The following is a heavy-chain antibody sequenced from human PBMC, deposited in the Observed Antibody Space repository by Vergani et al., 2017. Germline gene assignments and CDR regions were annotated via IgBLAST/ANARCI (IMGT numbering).Heavy chain of an antibody. CDR3: ARGGDYSNYMDYYYMDV. Sequence: QVQLQESGPGLVKPSETLSLTCAVSGYSISSGYYWGWIRQPPGKGLEWIGSIYHSGSTYYNPSLKSRVTISVDTSKNQFSLKLSSVTAADTAVYYCARGGDYSNYMDYYYMDVWGKGTTVTVSS. V-gene: IGHV4-38-2*01. CDR2: IYHSGST. D-gene: IGHD4-11*01. CDR1: GYSISSGYY. J-gene: IGHJ6*03.